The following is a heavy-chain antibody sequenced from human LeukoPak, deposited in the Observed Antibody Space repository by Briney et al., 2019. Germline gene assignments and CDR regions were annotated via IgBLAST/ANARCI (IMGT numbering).Heavy chain of an antibody. CDR3: ASSYCGGDCYLGGFDY. J-gene: IGHJ4*02. Sequence: GGSPRLSCEASGFTFRSYAMTWVRQAPGKGLEWVSAISGSGAKTYYADSVKGRLTISRDNSRNTLYLQMNSLRAEDTAVYYCASSYCGGDCYLGGFDYWGQGTLVTVSS. CDR1: GFTFRSYA. CDR2: ISGSGAKT. D-gene: IGHD2-21*01. V-gene: IGHV3-23*01.